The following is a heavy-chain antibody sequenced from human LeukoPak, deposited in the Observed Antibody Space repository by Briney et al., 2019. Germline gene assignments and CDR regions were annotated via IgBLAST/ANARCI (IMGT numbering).Heavy chain of an antibody. CDR2: INPNSGGT. CDR3: ARVRRYYDSSGYYYFDY. V-gene: IGHV1-2*06. J-gene: IGHJ4*02. CDR1: GYTFTGYY. Sequence: ASVKVSCKASGYTFTGYYMHWVRQAPGQGLEWMGRINPNSGGTNYAQKFQGRVTMTRDTSISTAYMELSRLRSDDTAVYYCARVRRYYDSSGYYYFDYWGQGTLFTVSS. D-gene: IGHD3-22*01.